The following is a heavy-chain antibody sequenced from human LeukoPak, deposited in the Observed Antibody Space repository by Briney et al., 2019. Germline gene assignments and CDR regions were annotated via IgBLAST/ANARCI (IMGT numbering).Heavy chain of an antibody. CDR1: GFTFRSYS. CDR2: ISSSSSYI. CDR3: ARVVVAATRWFDP. D-gene: IGHD2-15*01. Sequence: GGSLRLSCAASGFTFRSYSMNWVRQAPGKGLEWVSSISSSSSYIYYADSVKGRFIISRDNAKNSLYLQMNSLRAEDTAVYYCARVVVAATRWFDPWGQGTLVTVSS. V-gene: IGHV3-21*01. J-gene: IGHJ5*02.